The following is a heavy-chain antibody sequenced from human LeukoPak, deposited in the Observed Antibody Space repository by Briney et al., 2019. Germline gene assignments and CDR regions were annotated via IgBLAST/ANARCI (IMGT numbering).Heavy chain of an antibody. CDR1: GGSFSGYY. CDR3: ARDRQKMATNKSKFLTYFDY. Sequence: SETLSLTCAVYGGSFSGYYWSWIRQPPGKGLEWIGEINHSGSTNYNPSLKSRVAISVDTSKNQFSLKLSSVTAADTAVYYCARDRQKMATNKSKFLTYFDYWGQGTLVTVSS. J-gene: IGHJ4*02. D-gene: IGHD5-24*01. CDR2: INHSGST. V-gene: IGHV4-34*01.